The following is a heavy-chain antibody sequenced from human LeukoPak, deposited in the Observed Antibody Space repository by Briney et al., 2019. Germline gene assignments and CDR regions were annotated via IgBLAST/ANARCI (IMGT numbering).Heavy chain of an antibody. CDR1: GYAFSSYS. Sequence: GASVKVSCTASGYAFSSYSITWVRQAPGQGLEWMGWISTYNGNTYYARKFQDRVTLTTDTSTTTAYLELRSLISDDTAVYFCARGNWNDPKVHSDYWGQGTLVTVST. V-gene: IGHV1-18*01. D-gene: IGHD1-1*01. CDR2: ISTYNGNT. J-gene: IGHJ4*02. CDR3: ARGNWNDPKVHSDY.